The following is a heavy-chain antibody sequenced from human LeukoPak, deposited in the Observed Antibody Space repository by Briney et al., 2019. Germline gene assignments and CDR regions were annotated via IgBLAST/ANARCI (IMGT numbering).Heavy chain of an antibody. CDR3: ARGYSYGNDAFDI. CDR2: INHSGST. Sequence: PSETLSLTCAVYGGSFSDYYWSWIRQPPGKGLEWIGEINHSGSTNYNPSLKSRVTISVDTSKNQFSLKLGSVTAADTAVYYCARGYSYGNDAFDIWGQGTMVTVSS. J-gene: IGHJ3*02. D-gene: IGHD5-18*01. CDR1: GGSFSDYY. V-gene: IGHV4-34*01.